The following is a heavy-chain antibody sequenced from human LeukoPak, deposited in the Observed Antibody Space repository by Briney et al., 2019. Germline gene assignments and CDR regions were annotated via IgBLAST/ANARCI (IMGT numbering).Heavy chain of an antibody. J-gene: IGHJ4*02. CDR2: IRYDGSNK. CDR1: GFIFSSYG. D-gene: IGHD6-19*01. Sequence: PGGSLRLSCAASGFIFSSYGMHWVRQAPGKGLEWVAFIRYDGSNKYYADSVKGRFTISRDNSKNTLYLQMNSLRAEDTAVYYCAKDEASRIAVAGFFDYWGQGTLVTVSS. V-gene: IGHV3-30*02. CDR3: AKDEASRIAVAGFFDY.